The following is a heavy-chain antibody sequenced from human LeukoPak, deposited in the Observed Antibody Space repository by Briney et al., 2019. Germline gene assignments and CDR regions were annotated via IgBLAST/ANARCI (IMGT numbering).Heavy chain of an antibody. J-gene: IGHJ4*01. CDR3: ARDRKYCSSTNCPLDY. CDR1: GFTFSSFD. Sequence: PGGSLRLSCAASGFTFSSFDMHWVRQAPGTGLEWMAVISYDGRNTYHADFVKGRFTISRDNSKNTLYLQMNSLRADDTAVYYCARDRKYCSSTNCPLDYWGHGTLVTVSS. V-gene: IGHV3-30*04. CDR2: ISYDGRNT. D-gene: IGHD2-2*01.